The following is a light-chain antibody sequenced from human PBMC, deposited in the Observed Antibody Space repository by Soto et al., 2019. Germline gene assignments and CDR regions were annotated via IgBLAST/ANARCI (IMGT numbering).Light chain of an antibody. CDR1: QSVSSK. Sequence: IVMTQSPATLSVSPGERATLSCRASQSVSSKLAWFQQKPGQAPSLLIYYVSTRATGVPVRFSGSGSGTEFTLTINSLQSEDFAVYYCQQYNNWPHTFGQGTKLEIK. V-gene: IGKV3-15*01. CDR2: YVS. CDR3: QQYNNWPHT. J-gene: IGKJ2*01.